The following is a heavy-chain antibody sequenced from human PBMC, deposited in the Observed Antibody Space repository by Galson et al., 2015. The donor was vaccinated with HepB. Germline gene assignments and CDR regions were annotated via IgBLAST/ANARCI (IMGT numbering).Heavy chain of an antibody. V-gene: IGHV5-51*03. CDR3: ARTGPSSAYGGYYYYPMDV. CDR2: IYPGDSDT. CDR1: GDNFSSYW. J-gene: IGHJ6*02. D-gene: IGHD3-10*01. Sequence: QSGAEVKKPGESLKISCKGSGDNFSSYWIGWVRQLPGKGLEWMGIIYPGDSDTKYSPSFQGHVTISVDKSINTAYLQWSRLEASDTAIFYCARTGPSSAYGGYYYYPMDVWGQGTTVTVSS.